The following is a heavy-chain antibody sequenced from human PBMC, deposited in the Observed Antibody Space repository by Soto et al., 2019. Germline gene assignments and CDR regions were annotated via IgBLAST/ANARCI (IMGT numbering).Heavy chain of an antibody. Sequence: QVQLQQWGAGLLKPSETLSLTCAVYGGSFSGYYWSWIRQPPGKGLEWIGEINHSGSTNYNPSLKSRVTISVDTAKNQFSLQLSSVTAADTAVYYCAREAGYCSSTSCYTLPKRRGYFDYWGQGTLVTVSS. CDR1: GGSFSGYY. J-gene: IGHJ4*02. CDR2: INHSGST. V-gene: IGHV4-34*01. D-gene: IGHD2-2*02. CDR3: AREAGYCSSTSCYTLPKRRGYFDY.